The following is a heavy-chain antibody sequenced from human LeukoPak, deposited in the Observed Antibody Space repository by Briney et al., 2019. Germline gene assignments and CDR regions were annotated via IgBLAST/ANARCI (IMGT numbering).Heavy chain of an antibody. Sequence: ASGKVSCKASGYTCTSYCMHWVRQTPGQGRGWMEISNPSVRSTNYAQKFQGRVTMTRDMSPSTAYIELSSLRSEETAVYCCEGDRDNTYYYDSSGNGDFDIWGKGTMVTVYS. CDR2: SNPSVRST. J-gene: IGHJ3*02. CDR3: EGDRDNTYYYDSSGNGDFDI. CDR1: GYTCTSYC. V-gene: IGHV1-46*01. D-gene: IGHD3-22*01.